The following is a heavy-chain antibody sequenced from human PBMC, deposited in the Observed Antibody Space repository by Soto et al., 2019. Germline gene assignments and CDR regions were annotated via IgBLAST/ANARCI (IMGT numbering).Heavy chain of an antibody. Sequence: SETLSLTCTVSGASISSGGYYWSWIRQHPGKGLEWIGYIYYSGSTYYNPSLKSRVTISVDTSKNQFSLKLSSVTAADTAVYYCARGADIVVVVAATWYPHYFDYWGQGTLVTVPS. CDR2: IYYSGST. CDR3: ARGADIVVVVAATWYPHYFDY. J-gene: IGHJ4*02. D-gene: IGHD2-15*01. V-gene: IGHV4-31*03. CDR1: GASISSGGYY.